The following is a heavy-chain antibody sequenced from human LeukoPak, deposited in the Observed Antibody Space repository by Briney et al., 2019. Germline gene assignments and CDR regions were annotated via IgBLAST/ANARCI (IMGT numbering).Heavy chain of an antibody. CDR2: IYPGDSDT. CDR3: ARRGSSSSDYYYGVDV. V-gene: IGHV5-51*01. Sequence: TGESLKISCKGSGYNFASYWIGWVRQMPGKGLEWMGIIYPGDSDTRYSPSFQGQVTISADKSISTAYLQWSSLKASDTAMYYCARRGSSSSDYYYGVDVWGQGTTLTVSS. J-gene: IGHJ6*02. D-gene: IGHD6-6*01. CDR1: GYNFASYW.